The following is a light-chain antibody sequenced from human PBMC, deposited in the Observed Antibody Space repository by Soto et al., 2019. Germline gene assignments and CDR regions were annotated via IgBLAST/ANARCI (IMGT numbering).Light chain of an antibody. CDR3: CSYAGSSRI. CDR1: SRDVGAYNL. Sequence: QSVLTQPASVSGSPGQSITISCTGTSRDVGAYNLVSWYQQYPGKAPKLVIYEVSKRPSGVSDRFSGSKSGNTASLTISGLQADDEADYYCCSYAGSSRIFGTGNKVTVL. V-gene: IGLV2-23*02. J-gene: IGLJ1*01. CDR2: EVS.